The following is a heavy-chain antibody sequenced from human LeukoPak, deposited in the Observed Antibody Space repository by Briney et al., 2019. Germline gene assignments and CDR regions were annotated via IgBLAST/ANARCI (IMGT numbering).Heavy chain of an antibody. CDR2: IYTSGST. J-gene: IGHJ4*02. CDR1: GGSFSGYY. V-gene: IGHV4-59*10. CDR3: ARVREPYYFDY. Sequence: SETLSLTCAVYGGSFSGYYWSWVRQPPGKGLEWIGRIYTSGSTNYNPSLKSRVTMSVDTSKNQFSLKLSSVTAADTAVYYCARVREPYYFDYWGQGTLVTVSS. D-gene: IGHD3-10*01.